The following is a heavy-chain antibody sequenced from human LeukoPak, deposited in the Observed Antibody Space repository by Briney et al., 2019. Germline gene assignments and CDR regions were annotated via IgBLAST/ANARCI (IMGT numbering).Heavy chain of an antibody. D-gene: IGHD2-8*01. Sequence: PGGSLRLSCAASGFTFSAYWMHWVRQAPGKGLVWVSRIKGDGSGASYADSVKGRFTISRDNAKNTLYLEMNSLRGDDTAVYYCACTSRPIDAWGQGTLVTASS. CDR1: GFTFSAYW. V-gene: IGHV3-74*01. CDR3: ACTSRPIDA. CDR2: IKGDGSGA. J-gene: IGHJ5*02.